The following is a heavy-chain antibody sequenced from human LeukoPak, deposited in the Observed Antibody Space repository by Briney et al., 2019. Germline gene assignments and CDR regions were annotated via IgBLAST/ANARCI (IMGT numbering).Heavy chain of an antibody. D-gene: IGHD6-19*01. V-gene: IGHV3-15*01. CDR1: GFTFSNVW. CDR2: IRRKTDGETT. J-gene: IGHJ4*02. Sequence: GGSLRLSCAASGFTFSNVWMSWVRQVPGKGLEWVGRIRRKTDGETTDHAAPVKGRFTISRDDSKNTLYLQMNSLRAEDTAVYYCARDPRIAVAEYYFDYWGQGTLVTVSS. CDR3: ARDPRIAVAEYYFDY.